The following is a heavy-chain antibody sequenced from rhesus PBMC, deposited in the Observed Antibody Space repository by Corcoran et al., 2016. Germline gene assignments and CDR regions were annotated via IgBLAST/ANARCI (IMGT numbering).Heavy chain of an antibody. CDR2: IDGNIAGT. V-gene: IGHV4-81*01. J-gene: IGHJ4*01. CDR1: GGSIRGYD. Sequence: QLQLQESGPGLVKPSETLSLTRVVSGGSIRGYDWGLIRQPPGKGLEWIGNIDGNIAGTNYNPSLKSRVTISKDTSKNQFSLKLRSVTAADTVVYYCARDWSDYFPYLDYWGQGVLVTVSS. D-gene: IGHD3-22*01. CDR3: ARDWSDYFPYLDY.